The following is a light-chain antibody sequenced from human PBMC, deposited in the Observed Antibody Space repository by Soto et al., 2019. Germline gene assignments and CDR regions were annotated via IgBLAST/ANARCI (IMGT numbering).Light chain of an antibody. J-gene: IGLJ1*01. CDR1: SSDVGGYNY. V-gene: IGLV2-14*03. CDR3: SSYTTSNTRQIV. CDR2: DVT. Sequence: QSAQTQPASVSGSPGQSITISCTGTSSDVGGYNYVSWYQHHPGKAPKLIIYDVTNRPSGVSHPFSGSKSGNTASLTISGLQPEEEADYYRSSYTTSNTRQIVFGTGTKVTVL.